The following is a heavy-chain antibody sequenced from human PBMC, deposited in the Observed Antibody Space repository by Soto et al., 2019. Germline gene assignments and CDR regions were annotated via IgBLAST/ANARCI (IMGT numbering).Heavy chain of an antibody. CDR2: FSSSAGST. J-gene: IGHJ4*02. CDR1: GFSFSSYA. CDR3: AKGRESSTSAQYSFDY. V-gene: IGHV3-23*01. D-gene: IGHD2-2*01. Sequence: GGSLRLSCAASGFSFSSYAMSWVRQAPGRGLEWVSAFSSSAGSTYYADSVKGRFTISRDTSKSTLSLQMNSLRADDTAVYYCAKGRESSTSAQYSFDYWGQGTLVTVSS.